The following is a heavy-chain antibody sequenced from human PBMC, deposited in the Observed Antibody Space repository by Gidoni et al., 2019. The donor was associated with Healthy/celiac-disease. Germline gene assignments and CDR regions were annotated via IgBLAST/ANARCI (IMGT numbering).Heavy chain of an antibody. CDR3: ASGYCSGGSCYHRPHRYYFDY. CDR2: IIPRLGRA. Sequence: QVQLVQSGAEVKKPGASVKVSCKASGYTFSSYAISWVRQAPGQGLEWMGRIIPRLGRASYAETFQGRVTIAEDKSTSTAYMELSSLGSEDTAVYYCASGYCSGGSCYHRPHRYYFDYWGQGTLVTVSS. D-gene: IGHD2-15*01. CDR1: GYTFSSYA. V-gene: IGHV1-69*04. J-gene: IGHJ4*02.